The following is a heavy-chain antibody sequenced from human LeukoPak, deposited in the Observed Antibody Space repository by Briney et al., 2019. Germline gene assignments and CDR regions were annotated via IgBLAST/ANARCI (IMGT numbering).Heavy chain of an antibody. J-gene: IGHJ6*03. CDR2: ISSSSSYI. Sequence: GGSLRLSCAASGFTFSSYSMNWVRQAPGKGLEWVSSISSSSSYIYYADSVKGRFTISRDNSKNTLYLQMNSLRAEDTAVYYCAKDADIAAAGTYYYYYMDVWGKGTTVTVSS. D-gene: IGHD6-13*01. V-gene: IGHV3-21*04. CDR3: AKDADIAAAGTYYYYYMDV. CDR1: GFTFSSYS.